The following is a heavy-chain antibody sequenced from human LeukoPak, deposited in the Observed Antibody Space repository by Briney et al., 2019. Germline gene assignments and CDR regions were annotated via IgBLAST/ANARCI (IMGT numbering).Heavy chain of an antibody. CDR2: IKDDGSEK. CDR1: GFTFSSYW. V-gene: IGHV3-7*04. J-gene: IGHJ4*02. Sequence: GVSLRLSCVGSGFTFSSYWMTWVRQAPGEGLEWVANIKDDGSEKYSVDSVKGRFTISRHNAKNLLYLQMSSLRAEDTAVYYCARARIDYWGQGTLVTVSS. D-gene: IGHD1-14*01. CDR3: ARARIDY.